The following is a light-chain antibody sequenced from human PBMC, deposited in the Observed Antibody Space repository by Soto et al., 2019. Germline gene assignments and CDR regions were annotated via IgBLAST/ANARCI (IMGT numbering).Light chain of an antibody. CDR1: QSVSSN. Sequence: EIVMTQSPATLSVSPGERATLSCRASQSVSSNLAWYQQKPGQTPKLLIYVASTRATGIPARFSGSGSGTEFTLAISSLQSEDFAVYYCQQYNGWPLTFGGGTKVEFK. CDR3: QQYNGWPLT. CDR2: VAS. V-gene: IGKV3-15*01. J-gene: IGKJ4*01.